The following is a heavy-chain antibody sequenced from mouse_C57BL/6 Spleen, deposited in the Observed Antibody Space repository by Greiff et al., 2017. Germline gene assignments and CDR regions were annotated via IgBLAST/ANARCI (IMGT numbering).Heavy chain of an antibody. J-gene: IGHJ2*01. D-gene: IGHD2-1*01. CDR1: GYTFTSYW. Sequence: QVHLQQPGAELVRPGSSVKLSCKASGYTFTSYWMHWVKQRPIQGLEWIGNIDPSDSETHYNQKFKDKATLTVDKSSSTAYMQLSSLTSEDSAVYYCARTYYGNYRYYFDYWGQGTTLTVSS. V-gene: IGHV1-52*01. CDR3: ARTYYGNYRYYFDY. CDR2: IDPSDSET.